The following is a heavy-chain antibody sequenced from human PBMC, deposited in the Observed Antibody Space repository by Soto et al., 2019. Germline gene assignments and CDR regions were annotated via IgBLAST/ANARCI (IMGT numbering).Heavy chain of an antibody. CDR3: AIATYDYGYFGL. J-gene: IGHJ2*01. Sequence: QVQLQESGPGLVKPSQTLSLTCTVSGGSISSGDSYWSWIRQHPGKGLEWIGYIYYSGRTFYNPSLKCRVTISVDTSESQLFLKLSYVTAAATAVYSCAIATYDYGYFGLWGRGNRGTVYS. D-gene: IGHD3-22*01. CDR2: IYYSGRT. CDR1: GGSISSGDSY. V-gene: IGHV4-30-4*01.